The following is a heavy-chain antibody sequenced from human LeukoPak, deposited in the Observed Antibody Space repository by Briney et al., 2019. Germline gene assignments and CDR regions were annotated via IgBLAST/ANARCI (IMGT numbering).Heavy chain of an antibody. CDR1: GFTFSSYA. Sequence: GGSLRLSCAASGFTFSSYAMHWVRQAPGKGRGWVAVISYDGSNKYYADSVKGRFTISRDNSKNTLYLQMNSLRAEDTAVYYCARDAGGFVVVTAFDYWGQGTLVTVSS. CDR2: ISYDGSNK. CDR3: ARDAGGFVVVTAFDY. D-gene: IGHD2-21*02. V-gene: IGHV3-30-3*01. J-gene: IGHJ4*02.